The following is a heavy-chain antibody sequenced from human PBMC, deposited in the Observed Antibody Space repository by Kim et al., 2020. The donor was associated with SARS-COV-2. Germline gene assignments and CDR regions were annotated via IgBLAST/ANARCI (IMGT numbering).Heavy chain of an antibody. CDR3: ARDLGIQVGELSDY. V-gene: IGHV4-39*07. D-gene: IGHD3-10*01. Sequence: NPSLKSRVTISVDTAKNQFSLKLSSVTAADTAVYYCARDLGIQVGELSDYWGQGTLVTVSS. J-gene: IGHJ4*02.